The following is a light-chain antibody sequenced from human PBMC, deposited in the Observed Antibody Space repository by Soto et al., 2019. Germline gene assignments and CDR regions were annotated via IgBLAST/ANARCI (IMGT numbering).Light chain of an antibody. CDR3: QQLKSYPQST. Sequence: DIQLTQSPSFLSASVGDRVTLTCRASQGISSYLAWYQQKPGKAPNLLIFAASTLQSGVPSRFSGSGSGTEFTLTISSLQPEDFATYYCQQLKSYPQSTFGGGTKVEIK. CDR2: AAS. J-gene: IGKJ4*01. V-gene: IGKV1-9*01. CDR1: QGISSY.